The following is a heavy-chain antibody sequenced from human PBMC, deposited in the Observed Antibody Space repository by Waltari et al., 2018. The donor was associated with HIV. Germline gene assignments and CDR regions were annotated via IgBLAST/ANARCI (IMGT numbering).Heavy chain of an antibody. CDR3: ARILGSSWYNWIDP. Sequence: QVQLVQSGAEVKKPGSSVKVSCRASGGRFRRYAFTWVRQAPGQGLEWMGGIIPVFGTANYAQKFQGRVTITADESTSTAYMDLRSLTSEDTAVYYCARILGSSWYNWIDPWGQGTLVTVSS. CDR1: GGRFRRYA. V-gene: IGHV1-69*12. CDR2: IIPVFGTA. D-gene: IGHD6-13*01. J-gene: IGHJ5*02.